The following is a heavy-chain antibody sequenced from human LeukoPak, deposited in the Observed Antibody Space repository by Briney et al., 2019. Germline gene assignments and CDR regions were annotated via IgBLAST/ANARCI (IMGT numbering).Heavy chain of an antibody. CDR2: FNTDGSST. CDR3: AREDTAMPDAFDI. D-gene: IGHD5-18*01. J-gene: IGHJ3*02. CDR1: GFTFSSYG. V-gene: IGHV3-74*01. Sequence: GGSLRLSCAASGFTFSSYGMHWVRQAPGKGLVWVSRFNTDGSSTSYADFVKGRFTISRDNAKNTLYLQMNSLRAEDTAVYYCAREDTAMPDAFDIWGQGTVVTVSS.